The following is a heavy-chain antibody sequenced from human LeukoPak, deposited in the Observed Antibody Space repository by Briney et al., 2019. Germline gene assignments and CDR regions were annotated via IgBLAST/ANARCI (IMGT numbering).Heavy chain of an antibody. CDR3: AKDGRDDAFDI. CDR2: ISYDGSNK. J-gene: IGHJ3*02. Sequence: GRSLRLSCAASGFTFSSYGMHWVRQAPGKGLEWVAVISYDGSNKYYADSVKGRFTTSRDNSKNTLYLQMNSLRAEDTAVYYCAKDGRDDAFDIWGQGTMVTVSS. CDR1: GFTFSSYG. V-gene: IGHV3-30*18.